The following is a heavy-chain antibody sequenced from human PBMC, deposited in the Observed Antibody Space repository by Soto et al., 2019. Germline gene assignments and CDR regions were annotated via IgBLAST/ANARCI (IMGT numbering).Heavy chain of an antibody. J-gene: IGHJ6*03. CDR1: GYTFTSSY. Sequence: ASVKVSCKASGYTFTSSYMHLVRQAPGQGLEWMGIINPSGGSTSYAQKFQGRVTMTRNTSISTAYMELSSLRSEDTAVYYCARGYCSSTSCYAWYYYYYMDVWGKGTTVTVSS. D-gene: IGHD2-2*01. CDR2: INPSGGST. CDR3: ARGYCSSTSCYAWYYYYYMDV. V-gene: IGHV1-46*01.